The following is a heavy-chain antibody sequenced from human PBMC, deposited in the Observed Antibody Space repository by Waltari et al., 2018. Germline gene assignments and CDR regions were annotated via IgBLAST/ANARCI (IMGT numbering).Heavy chain of an antibody. CDR1: GYSLHSYG. D-gene: IGHD3-9*01. J-gene: IGHJ6*02. V-gene: IGHV1-18*04. Sequence: QVQLVQSGAEVNRPGVSVKASGRPSGYSLHSYGINGVRPAQGQGLEWMGWSATYNGNTNYAQSLKGRVTMSTDTSTNTVYMELRGLRSDDTAVYYCAREAYNFLTGYGYYGVDVWGQGTTVTVSS. CDR3: AREAYNFLTGYGYYGVDV. CDR2: SATYNGNT.